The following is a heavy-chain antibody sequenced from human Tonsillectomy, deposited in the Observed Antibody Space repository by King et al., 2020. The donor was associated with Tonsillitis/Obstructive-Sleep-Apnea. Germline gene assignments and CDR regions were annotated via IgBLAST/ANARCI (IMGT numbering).Heavy chain of an antibody. Sequence: VQLQQWGAGLLKPSETLSLTCAVYGESFSGHYWSWIRQPPGKGLEWIGEINHSGSTNYNPFLKSRVTISVDTSKNQFSLNLSSVTAADTAVYYCARRHSVTVVPFDYWGQGTLVTVSS. D-gene: IGHD1-20*01. CDR1: GESFSGHY. J-gene: IGHJ4*02. CDR3: ARRHSVTVVPFDY. V-gene: IGHV4-34*01. CDR2: INHSGST.